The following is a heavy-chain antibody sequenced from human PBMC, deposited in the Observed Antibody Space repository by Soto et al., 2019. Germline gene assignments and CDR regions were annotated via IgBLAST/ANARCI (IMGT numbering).Heavy chain of an antibody. Sequence: ASVKVSCKASGYTFTGYYMHWVRQAPGQGLEWMGWINPNSGGTNYAQKFQGRVTMTRDTSISTAYMELSRLRSDDTAVYYCARDLVLRFLEWLSSKGMDVWGQGTPVTVS. CDR1: GYTFTGYY. D-gene: IGHD3-3*01. CDR2: INPNSGGT. V-gene: IGHV1-2*02. J-gene: IGHJ6*02. CDR3: ARDLVLRFLEWLSSKGMDV.